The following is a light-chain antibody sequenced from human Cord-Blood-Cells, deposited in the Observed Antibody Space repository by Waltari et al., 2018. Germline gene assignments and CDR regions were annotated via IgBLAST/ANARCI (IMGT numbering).Light chain of an antibody. CDR3: AAWDDSLSGWV. CDR1: SSNIGRHY. V-gene: IGLV1-47*01. Sequence: QSVLTQPPSASGTPGQRVTISYSGSSSNIGRHYVYWYQQLPGTAPKLLIYMNNQRPAGVPDRFSGDKSGTSASLAISGVRSEDEADYYCAAWDDSLSGWVFGGGTKLTVL. CDR2: MNN. J-gene: IGLJ3*02.